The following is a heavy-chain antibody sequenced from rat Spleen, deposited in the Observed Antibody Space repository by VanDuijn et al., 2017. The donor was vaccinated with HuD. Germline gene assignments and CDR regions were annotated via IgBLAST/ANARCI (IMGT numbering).Heavy chain of an antibody. CDR1: GFTFSDYY. V-gene: IGHV5-22*01. CDR2: IRYDGGGT. D-gene: IGHD4-3*01. CDR3: ARWSNSGYCFDY. J-gene: IGHJ2*01. Sequence: EVQLVESGGGLVQPGRSLKLSCAASGFTFSDYYMAWVRQAPTKGLEWVAYIRYDGGGTYYGDSVQGRFTISRDNAKSTLYLQMSSLRSEDMATYYCARWSNSGYCFDYWGQGVLVTVSS.